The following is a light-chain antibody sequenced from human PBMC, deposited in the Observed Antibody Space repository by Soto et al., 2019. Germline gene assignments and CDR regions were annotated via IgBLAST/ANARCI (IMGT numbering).Light chain of an antibody. CDR2: GNR. J-gene: IGLJ1*01. Sequence: QSVLTQPPSVSGAPGQRVTISCTGNSSNLGAGYDVHWYQQLPGAAPKLVIFGNRNRPSGVPERFSGSKSGTSASLAITGLQAEDEADYYCTSYTSNSTPVFGTGTKVTVL. CDR1: SSNLGAGYD. CDR3: TSYTSNSTPV. V-gene: IGLV1-40*01.